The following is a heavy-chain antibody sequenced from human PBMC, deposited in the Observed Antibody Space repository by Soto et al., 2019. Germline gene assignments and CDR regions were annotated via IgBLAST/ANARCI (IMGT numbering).Heavy chain of an antibody. D-gene: IGHD3-22*01. J-gene: IGHJ4*02. Sequence: ASVKVSCKASGYTSTSYDINWVRQATGQGLEWMGWMNPNSGNTGYAQKFQGRVTMTRNTSISTAYMELSSLRSEDTAVYYCARGLGYYDSSGYSIGADFDYWGQGTLVTVSS. CDR1: GYTSTSYD. V-gene: IGHV1-8*01. CDR3: ARGLGYYDSSGYSIGADFDY. CDR2: MNPNSGNT.